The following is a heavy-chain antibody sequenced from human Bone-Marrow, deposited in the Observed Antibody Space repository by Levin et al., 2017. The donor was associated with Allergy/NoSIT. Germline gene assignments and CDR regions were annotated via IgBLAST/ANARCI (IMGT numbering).Heavy chain of an antibody. CDR2: IAYDGSLS. V-gene: IGHV3-30*03. D-gene: IGHD2-21*01. CDR1: GLTFSNSA. CDR3: ARDKGFCGGGNCYRPWYSDY. Sequence: GESLKISCAASGLTFSNSAMQWVRQAPGKGLEWVAVIAYDGSLSYYVDSVKGRFTISRDNSKNTLYLQMNSLRPEDTGVYYCARDKGFCGGGNCYRPWYSDYWGQGTQVTVSS. J-gene: IGHJ4*02.